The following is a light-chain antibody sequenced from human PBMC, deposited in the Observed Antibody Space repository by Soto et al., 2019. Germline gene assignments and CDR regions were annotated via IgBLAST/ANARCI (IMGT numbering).Light chain of an antibody. CDR2: AAS. V-gene: IGKV1-16*01. Sequence: DIQMTQSPSSLSASVGDRVTITCRASQGINNYVARFLQKPGKAPKSLIYAASSLQSGAESTFSGSGPGTNFTLTISSLQHEDSTTYYCRQYNSYPLTFGGGTRVEI. J-gene: IGKJ4*01. CDR3: RQYNSYPLT. CDR1: QGINNY.